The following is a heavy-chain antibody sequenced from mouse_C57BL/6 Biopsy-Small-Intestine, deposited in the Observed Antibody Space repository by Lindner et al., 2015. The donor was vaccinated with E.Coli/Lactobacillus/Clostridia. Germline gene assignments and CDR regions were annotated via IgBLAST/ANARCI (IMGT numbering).Heavy chain of an antibody. J-gene: IGHJ2*01. Sequence: SVKVSCKASGGTFSSYAISWVRQAPGQGLECMGGIIPIFGTPNYAQKFQGRVTITADESTSTAYMELSSLRSEDTAVYYCAIGWLAYYFDYWGQGTLVTVSS. CDR2: IIPIFGTP. CDR3: AIGWLAYYFDY. V-gene: IGHV1-81*01. CDR1: GGTFSSYA. D-gene: IGHD1-1*02.